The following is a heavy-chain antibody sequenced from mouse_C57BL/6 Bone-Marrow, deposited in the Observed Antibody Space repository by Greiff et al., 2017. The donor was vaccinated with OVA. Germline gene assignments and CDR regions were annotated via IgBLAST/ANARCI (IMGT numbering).Heavy chain of an antibody. CDR2: ISGGGGNT. V-gene: IGHV5-9*01. Sequence: EVQLVESGGGLVKPGGSLKLSCAASGFTFSSYTMSWVRQTPEKRLEWVATISGGGGNTYYPDSVKGRFTISRDNAKNTLYLQMSRLRSEDTAFYYCARHGDSAWFAYWGQGTLVTVSA. J-gene: IGHJ3*01. CDR3: ARHGDSAWFAY. CDR1: GFTFSSYT.